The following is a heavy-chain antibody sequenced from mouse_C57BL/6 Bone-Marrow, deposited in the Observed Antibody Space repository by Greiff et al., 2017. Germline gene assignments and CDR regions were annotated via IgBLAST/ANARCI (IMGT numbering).Heavy chain of an antibody. CDR2: IYPGDGDT. CDR1: GYAFSSSW. J-gene: IGHJ2*01. V-gene: IGHV1-82*01. Sequence: QVQLQQSGPELVKPGASVTISCKASGYAFSSSWMNWVKQRPGKGLEWIGRIYPGDGDTNYNGKFKGKATLPVDKASSTAYMQLSSLTSEDSAVYFWAALLITTVVGDVDYWCQGTTLTVSS. D-gene: IGHD1-1*01. CDR3: AALLITTVVGDVDY.